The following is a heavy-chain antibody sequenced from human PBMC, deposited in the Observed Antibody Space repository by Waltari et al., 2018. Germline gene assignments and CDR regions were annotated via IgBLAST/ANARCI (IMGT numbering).Heavy chain of an antibody. CDR3: ARVGPMADY. CDR2: MYYSGST. Sequence: QLQLQESGPGLVKPSETLSHTCTVSGGSISSSSYYWGWIRQPPGKGLEWIGSMYYSGSTYYNPSLKSRVTISVDTSKNQFSLKLSSVTAADTAVYYCARVGPMADYWGQGTLVTVSS. CDR1: GGSISSSSYY. J-gene: IGHJ4*02. D-gene: IGHD3-10*01. V-gene: IGHV4-39*07.